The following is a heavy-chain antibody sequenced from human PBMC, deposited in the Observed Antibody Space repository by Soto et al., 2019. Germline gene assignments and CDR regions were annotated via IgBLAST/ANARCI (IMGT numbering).Heavy chain of an antibody. D-gene: IGHD3-9*01. CDR3: ARVRTDYDILTGYYNPGYYYYYGMDV. CDR1: GGSFSGYY. J-gene: IGHJ6*02. CDR2: INHSGST. Sequence: SETLSLTCAVYGGSFSGYYWSWIRQPPGKGLEWIGEINHSGSTNYNPSLKSRVTISVDTSKNQFSLKLSSVTAADTAVYYCARVRTDYDILTGYYNPGYYYYYGMDVWGQGTTVTVSS. V-gene: IGHV4-34*01.